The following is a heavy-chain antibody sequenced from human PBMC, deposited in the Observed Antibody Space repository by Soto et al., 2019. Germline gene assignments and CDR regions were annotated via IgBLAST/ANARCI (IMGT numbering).Heavy chain of an antibody. CDR3: AKGRDYYYGSGSYYTY. CDR1: GFTFSSYA. Sequence: PGGSLRLSCAASGFTFSSYAMSWVRQAPGKGLEWVSAISGSGGSTYYADSVKGRFTISRDNSKNTLYLQMNSLRAEDTAVYYCAKGRDYYYGSGSYYTYWVQGTLVTVSS. V-gene: IGHV3-23*01. J-gene: IGHJ4*02. CDR2: ISGSGGST. D-gene: IGHD3-10*01.